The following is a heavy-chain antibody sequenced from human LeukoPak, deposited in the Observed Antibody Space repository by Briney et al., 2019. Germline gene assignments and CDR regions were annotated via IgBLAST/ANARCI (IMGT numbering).Heavy chain of an antibody. CDR3: AREISAGGFDY. J-gene: IGHJ4*02. D-gene: IGHD6-13*01. CDR1: VFTFSDYS. V-gene: IGHV3-21*01. CDR2: IGGSSRSG. Sequence: GGSLRLSCAASVFTFSDYSINWVRQAPGGGLEWVSSIGGSSRSGFYADSMKGRFTISRDNTRNSLYLQMNSLRAEDTAVYYCAREISAGGFDYWGQGTLVTVSS.